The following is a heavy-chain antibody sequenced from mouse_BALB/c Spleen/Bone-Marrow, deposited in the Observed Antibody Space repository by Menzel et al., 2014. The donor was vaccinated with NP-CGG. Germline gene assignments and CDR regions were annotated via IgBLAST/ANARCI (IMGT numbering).Heavy chain of an antibody. CDR3: AVYGYAMDY. V-gene: IGHV14-3*02. J-gene: IGHJ4*01. D-gene: IGHD1-1*01. CDR2: IDPANGHT. CDR1: GFNIKDTY. Sequence: VQLKQSGAELVKPGASVKLSCTASGFNIKDTYMYWVKQRPEQGLEWIGRIDPANGHTIYDPKFQGKATITADTSPHTAYLQLSSLTSEDTAVYYCAVYGYAMDYWGQGTSVTVSS.